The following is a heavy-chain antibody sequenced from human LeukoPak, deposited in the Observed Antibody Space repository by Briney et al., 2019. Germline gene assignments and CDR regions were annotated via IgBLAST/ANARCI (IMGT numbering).Heavy chain of an antibody. CDR3: HVNLPDDAFDI. D-gene: IGHD1-14*01. Sequence: SVKVSCKASGGTFSSYAISWVRHAPGQGLEWMGGIIPIFGTANYAQKFQGRVTITADESTSTAYMELSSLRSEDTAVHYCHVNLPDDAFDIWGQGTMVTVSS. CDR2: IIPIFGTA. V-gene: IGHV1-69*13. J-gene: IGHJ3*02. CDR1: GGTFSSYA.